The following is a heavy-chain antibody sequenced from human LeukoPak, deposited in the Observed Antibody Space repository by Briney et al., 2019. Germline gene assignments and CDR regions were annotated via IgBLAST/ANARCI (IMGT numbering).Heavy chain of an antibody. CDR1: GGSFSGYY. CDR2: INHSGST. Sequence: SETLSLTCAVYGGSFSGYYWSWIRQPPGKGLEWIGEINHSGSTNYNPSLKSRVTISVDTSKNQFSLKLSSVTAADTAVYYCARGGGYDILTATGGGFDYWGQGTLVTVSS. V-gene: IGHV4-34*01. J-gene: IGHJ4*02. D-gene: IGHD3-9*01. CDR3: ARGGGYDILTATGGGFDY.